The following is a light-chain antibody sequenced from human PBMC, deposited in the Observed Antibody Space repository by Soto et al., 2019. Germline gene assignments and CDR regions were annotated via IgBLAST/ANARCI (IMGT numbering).Light chain of an antibody. CDR3: QQRSSWPLT. J-gene: IGKJ4*01. Sequence: EIVLTQSPATLALSPGERATLSCRASQSVSSFLAWYQQKPGQAPRLLIYDASQRATGISARFSGSGSGTDVPLTISSLEPEDFAVYYCQQRSSWPLTFGGGTKVEIK. CDR2: DAS. CDR1: QSVSSF. V-gene: IGKV3-11*01.